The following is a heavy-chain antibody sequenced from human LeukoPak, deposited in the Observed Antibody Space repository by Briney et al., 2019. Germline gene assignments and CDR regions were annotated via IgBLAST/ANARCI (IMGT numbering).Heavy chain of an antibody. CDR2: ISYDGSNK. Sequence: GGSLRLSCAASGFTFSDYYMSWIRQAPGKGLEWVAVISYDGSNKYYADSVKGRFTISRDNSKNTLYLQMNSLRAEDTAVYYCAREQAVPSLDYWGQGTLVTVSS. D-gene: IGHD2-2*01. J-gene: IGHJ4*02. CDR1: GFTFSDYY. V-gene: IGHV3-30-3*01. CDR3: AREQAVPSLDY.